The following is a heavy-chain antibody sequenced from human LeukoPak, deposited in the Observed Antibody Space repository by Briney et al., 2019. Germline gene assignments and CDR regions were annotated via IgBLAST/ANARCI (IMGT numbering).Heavy chain of an antibody. CDR3: AREGRDGYNYVGNWFDP. V-gene: IGHV1-8*01. CDR1: GYTFTSYD. J-gene: IGHJ5*02. Sequence: ASVKVSCKASGYTFTSYDINWVRQATGQGLEWMGWMNPNSGNTGYAQKFQGRVTMTRNTSISTAYMELSSLRSEDTAVYYCAREGRDGYNYVGNWFDPWGQGTLVTVSS. CDR2: MNPNSGNT. D-gene: IGHD5-24*01.